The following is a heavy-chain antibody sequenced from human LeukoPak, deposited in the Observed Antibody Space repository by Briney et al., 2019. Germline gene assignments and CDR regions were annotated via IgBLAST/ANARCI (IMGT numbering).Heavy chain of an antibody. D-gene: IGHD3-22*01. CDR3: ERLRRNSDTSGFYYYYDF. Sequence: GGSLRLSCVASGYTFRSYSINWVRHAPGKGLEWVSSISVRSNYIYYADSVRGRFSISRDDARDSLYLQMNSLRAEDTAVYFCERLRRNSDTSGFYYYYDFWGQGTLVTVSS. CDR1: GYTFRSYS. CDR2: ISVRSNYI. J-gene: IGHJ4*02. V-gene: IGHV3-21*01.